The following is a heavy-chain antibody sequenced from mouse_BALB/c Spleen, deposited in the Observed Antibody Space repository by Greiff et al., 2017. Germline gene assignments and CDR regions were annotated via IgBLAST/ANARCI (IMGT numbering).Heavy chain of an antibody. D-gene: IGHD1-1*01. Sequence: VQLQQSGAELSKPGASVKMSCKASGYTFTSYWMHWVKQRPGQGLEWIGYINPSTGYTEYNQKFKDKATLTADKSSSTAYMQLSSLTSEDSAVYYCASTTVVAIDYWGQGTTLTVSS. J-gene: IGHJ2*01. CDR3: ASTTVVAIDY. V-gene: IGHV1-7*01. CDR1: GYTFTSYW. CDR2: INPSTGYT.